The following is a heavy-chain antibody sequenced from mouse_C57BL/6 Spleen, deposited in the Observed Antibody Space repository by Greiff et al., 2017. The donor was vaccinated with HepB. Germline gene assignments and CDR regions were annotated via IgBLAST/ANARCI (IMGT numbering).Heavy chain of an antibody. D-gene: IGHD1-1*01. V-gene: IGHV1-64*01. CDR2: IHPNSGST. Sequence: QVHVKQPGAELVKPGASVKLSCKASGYTFTSYWMHWVKQRPGQGLEWIGMIHPNSGSTNYNEKFKSKATLTVDKSSSTAYMQLSSLTSEDSAVYYCAREITTVVEGFAYWGQGTLVTVSA. J-gene: IGHJ3*01. CDR3: AREITTVVEGFAY. CDR1: GYTFTSYW.